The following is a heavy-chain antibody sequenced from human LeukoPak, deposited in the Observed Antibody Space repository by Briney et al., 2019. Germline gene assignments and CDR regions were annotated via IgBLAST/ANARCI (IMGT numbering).Heavy chain of an antibody. CDR1: GYTFTSYA. J-gene: IGHJ5*02. Sequence: ASVKVSCKASGYTFTSYAMHWVRQAPGQRLEWMGWINAGNGNTKYSQKFQGRVTITRDTSASTAYMELSSLRSEDTAVYYCARERGRTLRYCSSTSCSHWFDPWGQGTLVTVSS. D-gene: IGHD2-2*01. CDR3: ARERGRTLRYCSSTSCSHWFDP. V-gene: IGHV1-3*01. CDR2: INAGNGNT.